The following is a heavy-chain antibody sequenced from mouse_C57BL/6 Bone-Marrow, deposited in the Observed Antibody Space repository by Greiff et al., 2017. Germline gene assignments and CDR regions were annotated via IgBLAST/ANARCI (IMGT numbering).Heavy chain of an antibody. V-gene: IGHV14-4*01. J-gene: IGHJ2*01. CDR2: IDPEIGDT. D-gene: IGHD2-3*01. Sequence: VQLQQSGAELVRPGASVKLSCTASGFNIKDDYIHWVKQRPEQGLEWIGWIDPEIGDTEYASKFQGKATITSDTSSNTAYLQSSSLTSEDTAVYYCSSFDGNYFDSWGQGTPLTVAA. CDR3: SSFDGNYFDS. CDR1: GFNIKDDY.